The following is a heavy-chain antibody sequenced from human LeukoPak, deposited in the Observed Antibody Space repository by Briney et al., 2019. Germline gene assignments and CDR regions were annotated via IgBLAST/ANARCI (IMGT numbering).Heavy chain of an antibody. CDR3: ARERDIYGASFDY. CDR1: GFSLNARGMC. D-gene: IGHD4/OR15-4a*01. J-gene: IGHJ4*02. Sequence: SGPTLVNPTQTLTLTCTFSGFSLNARGMCVSWIRQPPGKALEWLARIDWADEKFYSTSLKTRLTISKDTSKNQVVLIMTNMDPVDTAKYYCARERDIYGASFDYWGQGTLVTVPS. CDR2: IDWADEK. V-gene: IGHV2-70*17.